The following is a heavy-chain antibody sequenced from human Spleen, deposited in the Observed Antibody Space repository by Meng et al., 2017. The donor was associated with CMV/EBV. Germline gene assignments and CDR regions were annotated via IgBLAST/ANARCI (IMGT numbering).Heavy chain of an antibody. CDR1: GGSISSGGFY. J-gene: IGHJ5*02. CDR2: IYYSGST. D-gene: IGHD4-17*01. V-gene: IGHV4-31*03. Sequence: VRVQGSGPVLEKPSQTLSLTCTVSGGSISSGGFYWSWIRQHPGKGLEWIGYIYYSGSTYYNPSLRSRVAISIDTSKNQFSLKLTSVTAADTAVYFCARTNYGDYNWFDPWGQGTLVTVSS. CDR3: ARTNYGDYNWFDP.